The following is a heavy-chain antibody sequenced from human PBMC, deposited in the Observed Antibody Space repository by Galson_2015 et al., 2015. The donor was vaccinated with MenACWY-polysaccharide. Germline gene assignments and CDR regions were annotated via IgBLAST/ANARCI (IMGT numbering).Heavy chain of an antibody. Sequence: SLRLSCAASGFTFSSYEMNWVRQAPGKGLEWISYITSGGGTIYYADSVKGRFTISRDNSNNTLYLQMKNLRVDDTAVYYCARDYNRWLAPLFYYYYGMDVWGQGTTVTVSS. D-gene: IGHD1-14*01. V-gene: IGHV3-48*03. J-gene: IGHJ6*02. CDR2: ITSGGGTI. CDR3: ARDYNRWLAPLFYYYYGMDV. CDR1: GFTFSSYE.